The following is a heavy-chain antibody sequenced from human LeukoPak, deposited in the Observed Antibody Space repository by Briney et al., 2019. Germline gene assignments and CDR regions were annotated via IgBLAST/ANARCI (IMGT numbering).Heavy chain of an antibody. Sequence: SETLSLTCTVSGGSISSYYWSWIRQPAGKGLEWIGRIYTSGSTNYNPSLKSRVTMSVDTSKNQFSLKLSSVTAADTAVYYCARDGNKRLSYQLLYGTAGWFDPWGQGTLVTVSS. CDR1: GGSISSYY. J-gene: IGHJ5*02. CDR3: ARDGNKRLSYQLLYGTAGWFDP. CDR2: IYTSGST. D-gene: IGHD2-2*02. V-gene: IGHV4-4*07.